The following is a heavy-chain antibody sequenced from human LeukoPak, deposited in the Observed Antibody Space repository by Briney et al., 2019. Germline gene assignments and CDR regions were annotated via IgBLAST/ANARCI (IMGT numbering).Heavy chain of an antibody. CDR3: AGFGSVVPAAIRDYYYYGMDV. J-gene: IGHJ6*02. CDR1: GGTFSSYA. Sequence: ASVKVSCKASGGTFSSYAISWVRQAPGQGLEWMGGIIPIFGTANYAQKFQGRVTITADESTSTAYMELSSLRSEDTAVYYCAGFGSVVPAAIRDYYYYGMDVWGQGTTVTVSS. CDR2: IIPIFGTA. D-gene: IGHD2-2*02. V-gene: IGHV1-69*13.